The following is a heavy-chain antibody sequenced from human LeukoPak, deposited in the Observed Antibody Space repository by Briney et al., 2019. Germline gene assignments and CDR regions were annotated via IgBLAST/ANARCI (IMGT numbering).Heavy chain of an antibody. CDR3: SRFRSGYYSDY. Sequence: GGSLRLSCAASGLTFSNAWMTWVRQAPGQGLEWVGRIKSKTDGGTADYTAPVKGRFTISRDDSKNTLYLQMNSLRVEDTAVYYCSRFRSGYYSDYWGQGTLVTVSS. CDR1: GLTFSNAW. J-gene: IGHJ4*02. D-gene: IGHD3-22*01. V-gene: IGHV3-15*05. CDR2: IKSKTDGGTA.